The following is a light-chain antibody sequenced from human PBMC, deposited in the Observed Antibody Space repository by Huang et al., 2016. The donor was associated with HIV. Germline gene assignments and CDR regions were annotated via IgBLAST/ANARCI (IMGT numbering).Light chain of an antibody. CDR1: QSVSSY. CDR2: DSS. V-gene: IGKV3-11*01. Sequence: EIVLTQSPATLALSPGESATLSCRASQSVSSYLAWYQHKPGQAPRLLIYDSSNRAAGIPARFSGSVSGTDFTLTISGLEPEDFAIYYCQQRSKWPPVFTFGPGTKVHVK. CDR3: QQRSKWPPVFT. J-gene: IGKJ3*01.